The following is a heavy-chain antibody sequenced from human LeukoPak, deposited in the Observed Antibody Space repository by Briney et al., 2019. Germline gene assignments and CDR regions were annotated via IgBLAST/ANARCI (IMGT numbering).Heavy chain of an antibody. CDR2: IGSSSDYI. CDR3: ARDTYYYDTSGFYPKSNWFDP. Sequence: GGSLRLSCAASGFTFSKYSMIWVRQAPGKGLEWVSSIGSSSDYIYYGDSVKGRFAISRDNAKNSLYLQMNSLRAEDTAVCYCARDTYYYDTSGFYPKSNWFDPWGQGTLVTVSS. CDR1: GFTFSKYS. V-gene: IGHV3-21*01. D-gene: IGHD3-22*01. J-gene: IGHJ5*02.